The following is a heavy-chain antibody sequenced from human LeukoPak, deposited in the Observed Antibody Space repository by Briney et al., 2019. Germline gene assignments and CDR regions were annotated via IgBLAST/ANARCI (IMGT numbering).Heavy chain of an antibody. CDR2: IWYDGSNP. J-gene: IGHJ4*02. Sequence: GGSLRLSCAASGFSFSSYTMHWVRQARGKALDWVASIWYDGSNPYYADSVKGRFTISRDNSKNTLILQMDSLRPEDTAMYFCAKLGTFPQYYYDYWGQGTQVTVSS. CDR1: GFSFSSYT. D-gene: IGHD7-27*01. V-gene: IGHV3-30*02. CDR3: AKLGTFPQYYYDY.